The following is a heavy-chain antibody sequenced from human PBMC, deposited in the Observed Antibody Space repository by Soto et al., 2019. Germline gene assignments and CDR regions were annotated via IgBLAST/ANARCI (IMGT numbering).Heavy chain of an antibody. J-gene: IGHJ5*02. V-gene: IGHV3-74*01. CDR3: ARDVRRNWLEP. Sequence: EVQLVESGGGLVQPGGSLRLSCEASGATFANYWMHWVRQAPGKGLVWVSRINNDGNDITYADSVKGRFTASRDNVKNIVFLKMNRLGGEDTAVCEGARDVRRNWLEPWGQGTVVTVSS. CDR1: GATFANYW. D-gene: IGHD3-10*02. CDR2: INNDGNDI.